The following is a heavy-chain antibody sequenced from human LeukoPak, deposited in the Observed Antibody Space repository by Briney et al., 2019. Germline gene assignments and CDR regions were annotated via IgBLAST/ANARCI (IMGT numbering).Heavy chain of an antibody. D-gene: IGHD1-26*01. CDR3: ARVYGSFHAFDI. J-gene: IGHJ3*02. CDR2: IIPIFGTA. V-gene: IGHV1-69*13. Sequence: SVQVSCKASGGTFSSYAISWVRQAPGQGLEWMGGIIPIFGTANYAQKFQGRVTITADESTSTAYMELSSLRSEDTAVYYCARVYGSFHAFDIWGQGTMVTVSS. CDR1: GGTFSSYA.